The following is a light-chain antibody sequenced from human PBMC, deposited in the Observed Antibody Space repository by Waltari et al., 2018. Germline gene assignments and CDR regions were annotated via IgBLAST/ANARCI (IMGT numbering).Light chain of an antibody. V-gene: IGKV2-28*01. CDR3: MQALQSPWT. CDR1: QSLLHSNGYNY. J-gene: IGKJ1*01. Sequence: DIVMTQSPLSLPVTPGESASNSCRSSQSLLHSNGYNYLGWYLQKPGQSPQLLIYLGSSRASGVPDRFSGSGSGTDFTLKISRVEAEDVGVYYCMQALQSPWTFGQGTKVDIK. CDR2: LGS.